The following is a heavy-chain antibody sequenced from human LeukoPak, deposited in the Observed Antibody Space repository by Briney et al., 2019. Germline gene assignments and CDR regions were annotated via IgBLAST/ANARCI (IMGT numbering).Heavy chain of an antibody. CDR1: GGTFSSYA. J-gene: IGHJ4*02. D-gene: IGHD3-10*01. V-gene: IGHV1-69*04. CDR3: ASEIRYGSGSYLVDY. Sequence: SVKVSCKASGGTFSSYAISWVRQAPGQGLEWMGRIIPILGIANYAQKLQGRVTITADKSTSTAYMELSSLRSEDTAVYYCASEIRYGSGSYLVDYWGQGTLVTVSS. CDR2: IIPILGIA.